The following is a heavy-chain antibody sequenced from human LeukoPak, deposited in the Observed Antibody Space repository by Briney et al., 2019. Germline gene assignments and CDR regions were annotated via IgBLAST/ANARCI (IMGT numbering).Heavy chain of an antibody. D-gene: IGHD3-22*01. Sequence: SETLSLTCTVPGGSISSYYWSWIRQPPGKGLEWIGYIYTSGSTNYNPSLKSRVTISVDTSKNQFSLKLSSVAAADTAVYYCASLNYYDSSGYYLDYWGQGTLVTVSS. J-gene: IGHJ4*02. CDR1: GGSISSYY. V-gene: IGHV4-4*09. CDR2: IYTSGST. CDR3: ASLNYYDSSGYYLDY.